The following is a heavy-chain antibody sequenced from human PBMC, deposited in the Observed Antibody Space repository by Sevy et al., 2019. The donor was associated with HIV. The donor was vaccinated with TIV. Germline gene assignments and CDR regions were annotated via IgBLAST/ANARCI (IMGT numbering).Heavy chain of an antibody. D-gene: IGHD6-13*01. CDR3: ARAAAGTWPTLLFDY. CDR1: GFIFSGYS. Sequence: GGSLRLSCSASGFIFSGYSMNWVRQAPGKGLEWVTILSFDGDNEYYADSVRGRFSISRDNSKDTLYLQMNFLRVEDTAVYYCARAAAGTWPTLLFDYWGQGALVTVSS. J-gene: IGHJ4*02. CDR2: LSFDGDNE. V-gene: IGHV3-30*03.